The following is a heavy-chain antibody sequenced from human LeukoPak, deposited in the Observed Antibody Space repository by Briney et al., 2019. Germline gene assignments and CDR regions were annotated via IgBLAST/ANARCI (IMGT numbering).Heavy chain of an antibody. Sequence: SEALSLTCTVSGGSISSYYWSWIRQPPGKGLEWIGYIYYSGSTNYNPSLKSRVTISVDTSKNQFSLKLSSVTAADTAVYYCARDDGVYPYGMDVWGQGTTVTVSS. CDR3: ARDDGVYPYGMDV. V-gene: IGHV4-59*01. J-gene: IGHJ6*02. CDR1: GGSISSYY. D-gene: IGHD4-17*01. CDR2: IYYSGST.